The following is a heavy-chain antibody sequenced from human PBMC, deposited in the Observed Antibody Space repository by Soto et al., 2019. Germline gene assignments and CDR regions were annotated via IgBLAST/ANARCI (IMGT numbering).Heavy chain of an antibody. V-gene: IGHV4-34*01. CDR2: INHSGST. J-gene: IGHJ4*01. Sequence: PSETLSLTCAVYGASLSDNYCNWLRQPPGKGLEWIGEINHSGSTNYNPSLRSRVTISIGTSKNQLSLNLRSVSAADTAVYYCARDLKRYYDSSGYFDYWGHGTLVTV. CDR1: GASLSDNY. D-gene: IGHD3-22*01. CDR3: ARDLKRYYDSSGYFDY.